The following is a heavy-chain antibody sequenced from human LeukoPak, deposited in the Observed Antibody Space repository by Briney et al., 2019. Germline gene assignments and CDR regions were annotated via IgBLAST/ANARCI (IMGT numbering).Heavy chain of an antibody. CDR3: ARGSDSSGWRRFDY. V-gene: IGHV4-59*02. Sequence: PSETLSLTCTVSGDSVSSYYWSWIRQPPGKGLRWIGYIYYGGSTNYNPSLRSRVTVSVDSSKNQFSLRLTSVTAADTALYYCARGSDSSGWRRFDYWGQGILVTVSS. D-gene: IGHD6-19*01. CDR1: GDSVSSYY. CDR2: IYYGGST. J-gene: IGHJ4*02.